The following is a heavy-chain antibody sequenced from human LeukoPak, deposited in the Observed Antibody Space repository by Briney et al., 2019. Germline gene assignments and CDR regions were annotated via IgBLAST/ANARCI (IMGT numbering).Heavy chain of an antibody. CDR2: ISDTGNT. V-gene: IGHV3-23*01. CDR3: AKAPVTTCRGAFCYPFDY. Sequence: GGSLRLSCAASGFTLSSYAMSWLRQAPGQGLEWVSAISDTGNTYHADSVKGRFTISRDSSKNTLFHQMNRLRPEDAAVYYCAKAPVTTCRGAFCYPFDYWGLGTLVTVSS. CDR1: GFTLSSYA. J-gene: IGHJ4*02. D-gene: IGHD2-15*01.